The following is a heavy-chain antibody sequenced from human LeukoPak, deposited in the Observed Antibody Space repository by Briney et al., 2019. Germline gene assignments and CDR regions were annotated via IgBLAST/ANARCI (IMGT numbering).Heavy chain of an antibody. CDR3: AKAGYGGEYYFDY. J-gene: IGHJ4*02. V-gene: IGHV3-43D*03. CDR1: GFTFDDYA. CDR2: INWDGGST. Sequence: GGSLRLSCAASGFTFDDYAMHWVRQAPGKGLEWVSLINWDGGSTYYADSVKGRFAISRDNSKSSLYLQMNSLRAEDTALYYCAKAGYGGEYYFDYWGQGTLVTVSS. D-gene: IGHD3-16*01.